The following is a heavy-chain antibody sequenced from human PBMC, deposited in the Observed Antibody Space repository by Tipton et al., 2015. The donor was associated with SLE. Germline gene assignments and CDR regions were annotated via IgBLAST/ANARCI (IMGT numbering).Heavy chain of an antibody. D-gene: IGHD2-15*01. J-gene: IGHJ6*02. CDR3: ARANFGGGSCRYYYYGMDV. Sequence: LRLSCKVSGGSISSYYWNWIRQTPGKGLEWIGYIHYSGSTNYNLSLKSRVAISVDMSENQFSLKLTSVTTADTAVYYCARANFGGGSCRYYYYGMDVWGQGTTVTVSS. CDR1: GGSISSYY. V-gene: IGHV4-59*01. CDR2: IHYSGST.